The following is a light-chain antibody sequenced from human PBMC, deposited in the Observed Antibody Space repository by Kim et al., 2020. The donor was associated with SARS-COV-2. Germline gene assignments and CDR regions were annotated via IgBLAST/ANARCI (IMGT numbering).Light chain of an antibody. Sequence: GQSVAISCTGTSGDVGGYIYVAWYQQHPGKAPKLMIYDVSKRPSGVPDRFSGSKSGNTASLTISGLQAEDEADYYCCSYVGSYSYFFGTGTKVTVL. CDR1: SGDVGGYIY. J-gene: IGLJ1*01. V-gene: IGLV2-11*01. CDR2: DVS. CDR3: CSYVGSYSYF.